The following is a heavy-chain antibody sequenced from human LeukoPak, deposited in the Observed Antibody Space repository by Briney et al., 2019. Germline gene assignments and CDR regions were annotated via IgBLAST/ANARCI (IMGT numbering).Heavy chain of an antibody. CDR3: ARDRNDFWSAYYEFDY. V-gene: IGHV1-2*06. J-gene: IGHJ4*02. D-gene: IGHD3-3*01. Sequence: ASVKVSCKASGYSFTGYYMHWVRQAPGQGLEWMGRINPNSGGTNYAQKFQDRVTMTRDTSISTAYMELSRLRSDDTAVYYCARDRNDFWSAYYEFDYWGQGTLVTVSS. CDR2: INPNSGGT. CDR1: GYSFTGYY.